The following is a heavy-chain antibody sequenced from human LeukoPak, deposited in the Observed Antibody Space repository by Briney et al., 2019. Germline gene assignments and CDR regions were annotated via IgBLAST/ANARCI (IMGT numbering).Heavy chain of an antibody. J-gene: IGHJ4*02. Sequence: GGSLRLSCAASGFTFSNAWMSWVRQAPGKGLEWVGRIKSKTDGGTTDYAAPVKGRFTISRDDSKNTLYLQMNSLKTEDTAVYYCTTALVVVPAAADYWGQGTLVTVSS. CDR2: IKSKTDGGTT. CDR3: TTALVVVPAAADY. D-gene: IGHD2-2*01. CDR1: GFTFSNAW. V-gene: IGHV3-15*01.